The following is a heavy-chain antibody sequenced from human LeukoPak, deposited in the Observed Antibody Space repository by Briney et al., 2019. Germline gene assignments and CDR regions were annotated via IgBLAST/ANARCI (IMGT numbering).Heavy chain of an antibody. D-gene: IGHD3-16*02. CDR3: ARGRAYARAWGYYDYVWGSYRPPSPFDY. CDR2: INPNSGGT. Sequence: GASVKVSCKASGYTFTGYYMHWVRQAPGQGLEWMGWINPNSGGTNYAQKFQGRVTMTRDTSISTAYMELSRLRSDDTAVYYCARGRAYARAWGYYDYVWGSYRPPSPFDYWGQGTLVTVSS. J-gene: IGHJ4*02. V-gene: IGHV1-2*02. CDR1: GYTFTGYY.